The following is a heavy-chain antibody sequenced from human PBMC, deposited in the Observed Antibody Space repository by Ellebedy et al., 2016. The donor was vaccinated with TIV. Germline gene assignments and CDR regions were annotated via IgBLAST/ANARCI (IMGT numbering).Heavy chain of an antibody. V-gene: IGHV3-21*01. CDR1: GFTFRNYN. CDR3: ARENLDYSSVHLEF. CDR2: INSDSSYI. J-gene: IGHJ4*01. Sequence: GESLKISXAASGFTFRNYNMNWVRQTPGKGLEWVSCINSDSSYIYYAGSVKGRFTISRDNAKNSLYLQMNSLRPEDTAVYYCARENLDYSSVHLEFWGHGTLATVSS. D-gene: IGHD4-11*01.